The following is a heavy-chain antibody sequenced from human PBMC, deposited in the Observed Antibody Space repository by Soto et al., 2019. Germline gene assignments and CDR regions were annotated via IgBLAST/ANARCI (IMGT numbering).Heavy chain of an antibody. J-gene: IGHJ6*03. D-gene: IGHD6-6*01. V-gene: IGHV4-39*02. CDR2: IYYSGST. Sequence: KPSETLSLTCTVSGGSISSSSYYWGWIRQPPGKGLEWIGSIYYSGSTYYNPSLKSRVTISVDTSKNQFSLKLSSVTAADTAVYYCAGEDVRIAAGEGYYYYYMDVWGKGTTVTVSS. CDR3: AGEDVRIAAGEGYYYYYMDV. CDR1: GGSISSSSYY.